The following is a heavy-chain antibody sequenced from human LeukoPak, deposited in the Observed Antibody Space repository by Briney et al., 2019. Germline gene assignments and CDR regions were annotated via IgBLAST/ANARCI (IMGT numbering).Heavy chain of an antibody. J-gene: IGHJ4*02. CDR3: AGVDYGGNSGFDY. V-gene: IGHV4-59*01. Sequence: SETLSLACPVSCCSISRYCWSWIRQPPGKGLGWIGYIYYSGSTNYNPSLKSRVTISVDTSKNQFSLKLSSVTAADTAVYYCAGVDYGGNSGFDYWGQGTLVTVSS. CDR1: CCSISRYC. D-gene: IGHD4-23*01. CDR2: IYYSGST.